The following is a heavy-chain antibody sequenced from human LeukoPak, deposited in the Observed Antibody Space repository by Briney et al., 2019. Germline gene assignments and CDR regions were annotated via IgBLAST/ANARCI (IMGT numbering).Heavy chain of an antibody. CDR2: IWYDGSNK. D-gene: IGHD4-17*01. V-gene: IGHV3-33*01. J-gene: IGHJ4*02. CDR3: ARARTTRGFDY. CDR1: GFTFNSYG. Sequence: PGRSLRLSCAASGFTFNSYGIHSVRQAPGKGLEWVAFIWYDGSNKYYADSVKGRFTISRDNSKHTLYLQMNSLRAEDTAVYYCARARTTRGFDYWGQGNLVTVSS.